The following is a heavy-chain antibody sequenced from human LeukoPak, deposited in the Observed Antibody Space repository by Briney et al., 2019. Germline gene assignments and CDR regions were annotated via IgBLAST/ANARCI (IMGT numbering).Heavy chain of an antibody. D-gene: IGHD3-3*01. J-gene: IGHJ6*03. CDR1: GFTFSSYW. CDR2: IKQDGSEK. CDR3: ARDRASTYYDFWSGYLSGTGYYMDV. V-gene: IGHV3-7*01. Sequence: GGSLRLSCAASGFTFSSYWMSWVRQAPGKGLEWVANIKQDGSEKYYVDSVKGRFTISRDNAKNSLYLQMNSLRAEDTAVYYCARDRASTYYDFWSGYLSGTGYYMDVWGKGTTVTVSS.